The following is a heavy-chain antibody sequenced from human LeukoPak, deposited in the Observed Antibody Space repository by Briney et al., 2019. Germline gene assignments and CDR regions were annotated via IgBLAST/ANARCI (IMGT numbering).Heavy chain of an antibody. Sequence: GASVKVSCKASGYTFTGYYMHWVRQAPGQGLEWMGWINPNSGGTNYAQKFQGRVAMTRDTSISTVYIQLKRLTSDDTAVYYCAGGSSYYFFDYWGQGVLVTVSS. CDR2: INPNSGGT. CDR1: GYTFTGYY. V-gene: IGHV1-2*02. J-gene: IGHJ4*02. D-gene: IGHD6-13*01. CDR3: AGGSSYYFFDY.